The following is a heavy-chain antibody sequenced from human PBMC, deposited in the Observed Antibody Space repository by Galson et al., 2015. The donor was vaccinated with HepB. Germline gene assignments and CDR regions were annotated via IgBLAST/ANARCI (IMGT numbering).Heavy chain of an antibody. J-gene: IGHJ2*01. CDR2: FSGIGGGT. V-gene: IGHV3-23*01. D-gene: IGHD6-6*01. Sequence: SLRLSCAASGFNFSSYAMSWVRQAPGKGLEWVSAFSGIGGGTYYAGSVTGRLTISRDNSKNTLYLQMNSLRAEDTAVYYCAKDVTSSSVWYFDLWGRGTLVTVSS. CDR1: GFNFSSYA. CDR3: AKDVTSSSVWYFDL.